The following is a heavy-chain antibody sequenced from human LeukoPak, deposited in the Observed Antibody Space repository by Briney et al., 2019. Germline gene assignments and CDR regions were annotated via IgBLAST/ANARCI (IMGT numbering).Heavy chain of an antibody. J-gene: IGHJ4*02. CDR3: ARVGSDFWSGYYIGY. CDR1: GGSVNSGSYY. V-gene: IGHV4-61*01. Sequence: PSGTLSLTCNVSGGSVNSGSYYWSWIRQPPGKGLEWIGYGYYTGGTNYNASLKSRVTISVDTSRKQFSLKLSSVTAADTAVYYCARVGSDFWSGYYIGYWGQGTLVTVSS. D-gene: IGHD3-3*01. CDR2: GYYTGGT.